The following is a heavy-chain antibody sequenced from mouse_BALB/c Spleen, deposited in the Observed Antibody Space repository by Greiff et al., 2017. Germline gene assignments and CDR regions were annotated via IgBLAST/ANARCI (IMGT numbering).Heavy chain of an antibody. V-gene: IGHV5-4*02. CDR1: GFTFSDYY. D-gene: IGHD2-1*01. CDR2: ISDGGSYT. CDR3: ARDYYGNHEAMDY. J-gene: IGHJ4*01. Sequence: EVMLVESGGGLVKPGGSLKLSCAASGFTFSDYYMYWVRQTPEKRLEWVATISDGGSYTYYPDSVKGRFTISRDNAKNNLYLQMSSLKSEDTAMYYCARDYYGNHEAMDYWGQGTSVTVSS.